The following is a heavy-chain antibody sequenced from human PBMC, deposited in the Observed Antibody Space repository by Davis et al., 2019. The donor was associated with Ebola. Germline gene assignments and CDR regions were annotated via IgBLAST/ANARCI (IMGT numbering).Heavy chain of an antibody. CDR1: GFTFSSYG. CDR2: ISYDGSNK. V-gene: IGHV3-30*03. CDR3: AGGYYYYYGMDV. J-gene: IGHJ6*02. D-gene: IGHD3-16*01. Sequence: GESLKISCAASGFTFSSYGMHWVRQAPGKGLEWVAVISYDGSNKYYADSVKGRFTISRDNAKNSLYLQMNSLRAEDTAVYYCAGGYYYYYGMDVWGQGTTVTVSS.